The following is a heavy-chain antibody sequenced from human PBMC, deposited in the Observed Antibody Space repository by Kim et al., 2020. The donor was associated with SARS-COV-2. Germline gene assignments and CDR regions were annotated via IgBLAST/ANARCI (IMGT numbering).Heavy chain of an antibody. CDR2: IYYSGST. V-gene: IGHV4-61*01. CDR3: AREGYYYDSSGYYPKGHWFDP. CDR1: GGSVSSGSYY. Sequence: SETQSLTCTVSGGSVSSGSYYWSWIRQPPGKGLEWIGYIYYSGSTNYNPSLKSRVTISVDTSKNQFSLKLSSVTAADTAVYYCAREGYYYDSSGYYPKGHWFDPWGQGTLVTVSS. J-gene: IGHJ5*02. D-gene: IGHD3-22*01.